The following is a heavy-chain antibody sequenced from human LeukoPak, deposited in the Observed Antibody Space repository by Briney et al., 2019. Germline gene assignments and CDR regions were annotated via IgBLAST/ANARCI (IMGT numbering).Heavy chain of an antibody. J-gene: IGHJ6*02. CDR2: IYTSGST. Sequence: ASQTLSLTCTVSGGSISSGSYYWSWIRQPAGKGLEWIGRIYTSGSTNYNPSLKSRVTISVDTSKNQFSLKLSSVTAADTAVYYWAREGYNWNDGGANGRDVGAQGTTATVSS. CDR1: GGSISSGSYY. CDR3: AREGYNWNDGGANGRDV. D-gene: IGHD1-20*01. V-gene: IGHV4-61*02.